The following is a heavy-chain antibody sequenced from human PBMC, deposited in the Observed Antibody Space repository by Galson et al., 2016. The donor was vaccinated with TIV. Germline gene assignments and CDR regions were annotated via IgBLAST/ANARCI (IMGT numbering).Heavy chain of an antibody. V-gene: IGHV1-69*04. CDR2: IIPMLGIT. D-gene: IGHD2-2*01. J-gene: IGHJ4*02. Sequence: SVKVSCKASGYSFTDHYFHWVRQAPGQGLEWMGRIIPMLGITRYAQKFQGRVTIIADDSTSTAYMELSSLKSEDTAVYYCAKDHCSGTSCPQPHYWGQGTLVTVSS. CDR3: AKDHCSGTSCPQPHY. CDR1: GYSFTDHY.